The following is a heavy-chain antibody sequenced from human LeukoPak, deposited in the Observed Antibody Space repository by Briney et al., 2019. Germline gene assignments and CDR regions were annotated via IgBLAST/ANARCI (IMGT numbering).Heavy chain of an antibody. CDR3: AREAYNWNDVGCSFDY. J-gene: IGHJ4*02. D-gene: IGHD1-20*01. CDR1: GFTFSSYA. V-gene: IGHV3-23*01. CDR2: ISGSGGST. Sequence: GGSLRLSCAASGFTFSSYAMSWVRQAPGKGLEWVSAISGSGGSTYYADSVKGRFTISRDNSKNTLYLQMNSLRAEDTAVYYCAREAYNWNDVGCSFDYWGQGTLVTVSS.